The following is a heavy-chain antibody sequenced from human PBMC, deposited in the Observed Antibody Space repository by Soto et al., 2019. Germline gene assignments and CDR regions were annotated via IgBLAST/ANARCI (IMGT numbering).Heavy chain of an antibody. J-gene: IGHJ4*02. Sequence: HPGGSLRLSCAASGFTFSSYAMSWVRQAPGKGLEWVSAISGSGGSTYYADSVKGRFTISRDNSKNTLYLQMNSLRAEDTAVYYCAKGLITMVRGVIPPLFDYWGQGTLVTVSS. CDR3: AKGLITMVRGVIPPLFDY. CDR2: ISGSGGST. CDR1: GFTFSSYA. D-gene: IGHD3-10*01. V-gene: IGHV3-23*01.